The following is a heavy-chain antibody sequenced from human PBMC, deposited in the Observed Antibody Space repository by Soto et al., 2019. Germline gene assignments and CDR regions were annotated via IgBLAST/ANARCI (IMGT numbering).Heavy chain of an antibody. CDR3: AMTTVTPANNWFDP. J-gene: IGHJ5*02. D-gene: IGHD4-17*01. V-gene: IGHV4-39*01. CDR1: GGSISSSSYY. CDR2: IYYSGST. Sequence: SETLSLTCTVSGGSISSSSYYWGWIRQPPGKGLEWIGSIYYSGSTYYNPSPKSRVTISVDTSKNQFSLKLSSVTAADTAVYYCAMTTVTPANNWFDPWGQGTLVTVSS.